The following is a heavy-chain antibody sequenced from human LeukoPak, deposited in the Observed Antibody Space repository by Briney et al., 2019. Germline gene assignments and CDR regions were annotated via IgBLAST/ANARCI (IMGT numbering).Heavy chain of an antibody. Sequence: PGRSLRLSCAASGFTFSSYGMHWVRQAPGKALPPLAAIRYDGSSKYYADSVKGRFTISRDNSKNRLYLQMNSLRAEDTAVYYCARLRSSTSLGYYYYYGMDVWGQGTTVTVSS. J-gene: IGHJ6*02. CDR2: IRYDGSSK. V-gene: IGHV3-33*08. D-gene: IGHD2-2*01. CDR1: GFTFSSYG. CDR3: ARLRSSTSLGYYYYYGMDV.